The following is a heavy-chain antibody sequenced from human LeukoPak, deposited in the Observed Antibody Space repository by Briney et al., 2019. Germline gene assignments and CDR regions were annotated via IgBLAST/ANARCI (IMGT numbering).Heavy chain of an antibody. J-gene: IGHJ5*02. CDR3: ARWATGNWFDP. CDR1: GFTFSSYS. V-gene: IGHV3-21*01. CDR2: ISSSSSYI. D-gene: IGHD5-12*01. Sequence: PGGSLRLSCAASGFTFSSYSMNWVRQAPGKGLEWVSSISSSSSYIYYADSVKGRFTISRGNAKNSLYLQMNSLRAEDTAVYYCARWATGNWFDPWGQGTLVTVSS.